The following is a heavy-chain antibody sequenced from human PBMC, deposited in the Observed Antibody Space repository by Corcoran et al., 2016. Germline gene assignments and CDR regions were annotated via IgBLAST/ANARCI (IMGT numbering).Heavy chain of an antibody. Sequence: QVQLVQSGAEVKKPGASVKVSCKASGYTFTSYGISWVRQAPGQGLEWMGWISAYSGNTNYAQKLQGRVTMTTDTSTGTAYMELRSLRSEDTAVDYCARDRPNSSGLGYWGQGTLVTVSS. D-gene: IGHD6-19*01. CDR3: ARDRPNSSGLGY. V-gene: IGHV1-18*01. J-gene: IGHJ4*02. CDR2: ISAYSGNT. CDR1: GYTFTSYG.